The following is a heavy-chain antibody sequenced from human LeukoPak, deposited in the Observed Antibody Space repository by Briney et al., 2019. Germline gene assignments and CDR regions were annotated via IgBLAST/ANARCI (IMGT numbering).Heavy chain of an antibody. CDR3: ARGRGPYGWFDP. J-gene: IGHJ5*02. CDR1: GFSSSDYW. Sequence: PGGSLRLSCAASGFSSSDYWMHWVRHAPGKGLVWVSRMNSDGTTTNYADSXKGRFTISRDNAKNTLYLQMNSLRAEDTAVYYCARGRGPYGWFDPWGQGTLVTVSS. D-gene: IGHD3-10*01. V-gene: IGHV3-74*01. CDR2: MNSDGTTT.